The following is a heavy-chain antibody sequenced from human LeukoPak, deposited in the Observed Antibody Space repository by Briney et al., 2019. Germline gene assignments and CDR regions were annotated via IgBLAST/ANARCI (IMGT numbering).Heavy chain of an antibody. V-gene: IGHV1-69*05. CDR1: GGTFSSYA. D-gene: IGHD3-22*01. J-gene: IGHJ5*02. CDR3: ARANYYDSSGLKWWFDP. Sequence: RASVKVSCMASGGTFSSYAISWVRQAPGQGLEWMGGIIPIFGTANYAQKFQGGVTITTDESTSTAYMELSSLRSEDTAVYYCARANYYDSSGLKWWFDPWGQGTLVTVSS. CDR2: IIPIFGTA.